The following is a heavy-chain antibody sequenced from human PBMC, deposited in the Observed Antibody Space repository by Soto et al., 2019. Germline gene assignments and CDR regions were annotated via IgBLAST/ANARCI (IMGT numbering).Heavy chain of an antibody. D-gene: IGHD2-2*01. V-gene: IGHV1-2*02. CDR2: INPNSGGE. CDR1: GYTFTGYY. J-gene: IGHJ4*03. CDR3: ARDEDSSSNICPFASEF. Sequence: WGSVKISCKASGYTFTGYYMYWVRQAPGEGLEWMGWINPNSGGENYAQKFQGRVTMTRDTSISTAYMELSRLRSDETAVYYSARDEDSSSNICPFASEFWGQGNLVLVSS.